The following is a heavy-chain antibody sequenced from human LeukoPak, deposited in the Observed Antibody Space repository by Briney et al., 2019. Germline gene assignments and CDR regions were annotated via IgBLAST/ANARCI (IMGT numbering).Heavy chain of an antibody. CDR2: IYYSVST. D-gene: IGHD1-26*01. J-gene: IGHJ4*02. Sequence: SETLSLTCTVSGGSISSHYWSWIRQPPGKGLEWIGHIYYSVSTNYNPSLKSRVTISIDTSKNQFSLKLSSVTAADTAAYYCARRTGGTGNFDYWGQGTLVTVSS. V-gene: IGHV4-59*08. CDR3: ARRTGGTGNFDY. CDR1: GGSISSHY.